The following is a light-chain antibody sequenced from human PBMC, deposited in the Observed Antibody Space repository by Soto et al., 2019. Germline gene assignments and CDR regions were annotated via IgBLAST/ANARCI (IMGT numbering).Light chain of an antibody. CDR3: AVWDDSPNGEMI. V-gene: IGLV1-44*01. Sequence: QSVLIQPPSASGTPGQRVTISCSGSSSIIGKSIVNWYPQVPGMAPRLLIHSSNQRPSGVPDRFSGSESGTSASLAISGLQSEDEADYYCAVWDDSPNGEMIFGGGTKLTVL. J-gene: IGLJ2*01. CDR1: SSIIGKSI. CDR2: SSN.